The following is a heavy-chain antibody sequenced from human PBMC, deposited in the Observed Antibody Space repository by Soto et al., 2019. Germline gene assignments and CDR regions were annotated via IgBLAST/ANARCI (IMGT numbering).Heavy chain of an antibody. J-gene: IGHJ4*02. Sequence: PGESLKISCQGSGYSFTSYWISWVRQMPGKGLEWMGRIDPSDSYTNYSPSFQGHVTISADKSISTAYLQWSSLKASDTAMYYCACTPSQGESTDYWGQGTLVTVSS. CDR2: IDPSDSYT. CDR1: GYSFTSYW. V-gene: IGHV5-10-1*01. D-gene: IGHD3-16*01. CDR3: ACTPSQGESTDY.